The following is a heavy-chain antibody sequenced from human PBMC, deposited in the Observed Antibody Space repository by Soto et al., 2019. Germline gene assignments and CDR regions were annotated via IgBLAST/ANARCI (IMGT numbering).Heavy chain of an antibody. CDR1: GGTFSSYA. Sequence: QVQLVQSGAAVKKPVSSVKVSCKSSGGTFSSYAISWVPQAPGQGIEWMGGIIPIFGTANYAQKFQGRVTITADESTSTAYMELSSLRSEDTAVYYCARRVAAYYGMDVWGQGTTVTVSS. V-gene: IGHV1-69*01. CDR3: ARRVAAYYGMDV. CDR2: IIPIFGTA. D-gene: IGHD6-13*01. J-gene: IGHJ6*02.